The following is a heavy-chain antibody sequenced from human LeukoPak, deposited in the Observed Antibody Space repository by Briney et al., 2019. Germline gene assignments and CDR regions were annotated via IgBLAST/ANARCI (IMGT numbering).Heavy chain of an antibody. V-gene: IGHV3-43*01. D-gene: IGHD2-2*01. CDR3: AKGHGEQNHLLLDN. Sequence: GGSLRLSCLASGFNFDDHTMHWVGQAPGKGLEWVSLINGDGGSTYFADSVKGRFTISRDNSKNSLFLQMNSLRTEDSALYYCAKGHGEQNHLLLDNWGQGTLATVSA. J-gene: IGHJ4*02. CDR1: GFNFDDHT. CDR2: INGDGGST.